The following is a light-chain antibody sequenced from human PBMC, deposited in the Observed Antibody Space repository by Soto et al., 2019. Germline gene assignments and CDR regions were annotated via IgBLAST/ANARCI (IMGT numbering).Light chain of an antibody. J-gene: IGLJ3*02. CDR2: ENN. V-gene: IGLV6-57*01. CDR3: QSYDSSTHWV. CDR1: SGSIASSD. Sequence: NFMLTQPHSVSESPGKTVTISCTRSSGSIASSDVLSYQQRPGSFPTTVIYENNQRPSGVPDRFSGSIDSSSNSASLTISGLRTEDEADYYCQSYDSSTHWVFGGGTKLTVL.